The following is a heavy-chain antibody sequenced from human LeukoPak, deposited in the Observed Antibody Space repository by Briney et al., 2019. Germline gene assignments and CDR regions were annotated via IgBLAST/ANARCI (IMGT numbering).Heavy chain of an antibody. V-gene: IGHV6-1*01. Sequence: SQTLSLTCAISGDGVSGNRATWNWLRRSPSRGLEWLGRIYYRSKWYSDYAVSVKGRITINPDTSKNQLSLLLNSVTPEDTAVYFCGRAEHDWGSDYWGQGTLVTVSS. D-gene: IGHD3-9*01. J-gene: IGHJ4*02. CDR1: GDGVSGNRAT. CDR2: IYYRSKWYS. CDR3: GRAEHDWGSDY.